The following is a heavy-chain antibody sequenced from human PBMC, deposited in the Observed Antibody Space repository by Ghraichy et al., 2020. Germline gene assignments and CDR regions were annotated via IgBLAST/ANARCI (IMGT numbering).Heavy chain of an antibody. Sequence: GGSLRLSCAASGFTFSSYWMSWVRQAPGKGLEWVANIKQDVSEIYYVDSVKGRFTISRDNAKNSLYLQMNSLRAEDTAVYYCARDKAVGATLFDYWGQGTLVTVSS. CDR1: GFTFSSYW. V-gene: IGHV3-7*01. J-gene: IGHJ4*02. D-gene: IGHD1-26*01. CDR2: IKQDVSEI. CDR3: ARDKAVGATLFDY.